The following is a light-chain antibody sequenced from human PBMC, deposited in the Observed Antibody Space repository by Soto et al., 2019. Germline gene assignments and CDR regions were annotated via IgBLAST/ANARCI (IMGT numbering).Light chain of an antibody. J-gene: IGLJ1*01. CDR2: DVS. V-gene: IGLV2-11*01. Sequence: SLLTHPRSLSGSPGQSVTISCTGTSSDVGVYNYVSWYQQYPGKAPKIMIYDVSKRPSGVPDRFSGSKSDNTASLTISGLQAEDEADYYCCSYAGSYTFVFGIGTKVTVL. CDR1: SSDVGVYNY. CDR3: CSYAGSYTFV.